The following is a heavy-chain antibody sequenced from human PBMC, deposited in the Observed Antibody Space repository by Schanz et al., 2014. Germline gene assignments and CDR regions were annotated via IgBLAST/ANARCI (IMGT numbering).Heavy chain of an antibody. CDR3: AKDLLYGAPMPLNHLDY. CDR1: GFTFSTYA. Sequence: DVQLLESGGGLVQPGGSLRLSCAASGFTFSTYAMTWVRQAPGKGLEWVSSISHSGGSKYYADSVKGRFTISRDNSKNTLYLQMNSLRAEDTAVYYCAKDLLYGAPMPLNHLDYWGQGTLVTVSS. D-gene: IGHD2-2*01. V-gene: IGHV3-23*01. J-gene: IGHJ4*02. CDR2: ISHSGGSK.